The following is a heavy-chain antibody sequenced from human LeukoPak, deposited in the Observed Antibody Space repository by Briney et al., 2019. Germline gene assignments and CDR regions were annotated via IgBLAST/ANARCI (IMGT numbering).Heavy chain of an antibody. Sequence: SETLSLTCTVSGGSISSYYWSWIRQPPGKGLEWIGYIYYSESTNYNPSLKSRVTISVDTSKNQFSLKLSSVTAADTAVYCCAREKRYYMDVWGKGTTVTVSS. CDR1: GGSISSYY. V-gene: IGHV4-59*01. CDR3: AREKRYYMDV. J-gene: IGHJ6*03. CDR2: IYYSEST.